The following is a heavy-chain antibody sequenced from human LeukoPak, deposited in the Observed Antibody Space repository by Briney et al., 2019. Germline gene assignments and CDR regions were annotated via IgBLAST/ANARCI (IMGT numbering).Heavy chain of an antibody. J-gene: IGHJ6*02. Sequence: SETLSLTCAVYGGSFSGYYWSWIRQPPGKGLEWIGEINHSGSTNYNPSLKSRVTISVDTSKNQFSLKLSSVTAADTAVYYCARGAHFPWDYYYGMDVWGQGTTVTVSS. V-gene: IGHV4-34*01. D-gene: IGHD3-3*02. CDR1: GGSFSGYY. CDR2: INHSGST. CDR3: ARGAHFPWDYYYGMDV.